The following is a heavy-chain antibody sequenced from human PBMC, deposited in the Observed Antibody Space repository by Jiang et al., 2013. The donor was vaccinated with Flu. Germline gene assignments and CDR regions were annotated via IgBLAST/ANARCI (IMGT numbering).Heavy chain of an antibody. J-gene: IGHJ2*01. CDR1: GGSISSYY. V-gene: IGHV4-59*01. CDR3: ARDVPVLSAFDL. CDR2: IYYSGST. Sequence: GLVKPSETLSLTCTVSGGSISSYYWSWIRQPPGKGLEWIGYIYYSGSTNYNPSLKSRVTISVDTSKNQFSLKLSSVTAADTAVYYCARDVPVLSAFDLWGRGTLVTVSS.